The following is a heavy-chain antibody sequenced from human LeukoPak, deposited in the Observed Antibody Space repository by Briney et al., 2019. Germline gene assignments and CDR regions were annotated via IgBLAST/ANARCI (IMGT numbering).Heavy chain of an antibody. D-gene: IGHD2-2*01. Sequence: ASVKVSCKASGYTFTSYDINWVRQATGQGLEWMGWMNPNSGNTGYAQKFQGRVTMTRSTSISTAYMELSSLRSEDTAVYYCAREISSTSDYYFDNWGQGTLVTVSS. V-gene: IGHV1-8*01. CDR1: GYTFTSYD. J-gene: IGHJ4*02. CDR2: MNPNSGNT. CDR3: AREISSTSDYYFDN.